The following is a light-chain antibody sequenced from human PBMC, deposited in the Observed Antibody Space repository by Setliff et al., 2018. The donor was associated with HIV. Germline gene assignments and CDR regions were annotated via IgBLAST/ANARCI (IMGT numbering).Light chain of an antibody. Sequence: SALTQPASVSGSPGQSITISCTGANTDYVSWYQQHPGSAPKLIIYDVTNRPSGVSNRFSGSKSDSTASLTISGLQSEDEADYYCSSYTTTTFLFGGGTKVTVL. CDR1: NTDY. CDR2: DVT. J-gene: IGLJ2*01. V-gene: IGLV2-14*03. CDR3: SSYTTTTFL.